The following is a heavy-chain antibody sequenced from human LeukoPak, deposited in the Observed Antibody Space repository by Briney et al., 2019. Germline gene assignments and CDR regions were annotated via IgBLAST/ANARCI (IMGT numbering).Heavy chain of an antibody. V-gene: IGHV3-23*01. Sequence: GGSLRLSCAASGFTFNSYAMSWVRQAPGKGLEWVSTISGSGGSTFYADSMKGRFTISRDSSRRTVYMQMNSLRAEDTAIYYCAEESSYYGSGSYYYWGQGTLVTVSS. J-gene: IGHJ4*02. CDR3: AEESSYYGSGSYYY. CDR2: ISGSGGST. D-gene: IGHD3-10*01. CDR1: GFTFNSYA.